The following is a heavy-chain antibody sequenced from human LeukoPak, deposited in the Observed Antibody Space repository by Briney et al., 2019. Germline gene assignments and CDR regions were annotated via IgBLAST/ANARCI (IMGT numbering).Heavy chain of an antibody. CDR1: GGTFSSYA. D-gene: IGHD6-13*01. V-gene: IGHV1-69*13. CDR3: AREASSSWWY. CDR2: IIPIFGTA. J-gene: IGHJ4*02. Sequence: GASVKVSCNASGGTFSSYAISWVRQAPGQGLEWMGGIIPIFGTANYAQKFQGRVTITADESTSTAYMELSSLRSEDTAVYYCAREASSSWWYWGQGTLVTVSS.